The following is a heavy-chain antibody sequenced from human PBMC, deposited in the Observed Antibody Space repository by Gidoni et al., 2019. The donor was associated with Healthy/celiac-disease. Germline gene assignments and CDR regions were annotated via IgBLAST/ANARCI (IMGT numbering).Heavy chain of an antibody. J-gene: IGHJ3*02. Sequence: QVQLQESGPGLVKPSQTLSLTCTVSGGSISSGDYYWSWIRQPPGKGLEWIGYIYYSGSTYYNPSLKSRVTISVDTSKNQFSLKLSSVTAADTAVYYCARDQREQWLVRGDDAFDIWGQGTMVTVSS. V-gene: IGHV4-30-4*01. CDR2: IYYSGST. CDR3: ARDQREQWLVRGDDAFDI. CDR1: GGSISSGDYY. D-gene: IGHD6-19*01.